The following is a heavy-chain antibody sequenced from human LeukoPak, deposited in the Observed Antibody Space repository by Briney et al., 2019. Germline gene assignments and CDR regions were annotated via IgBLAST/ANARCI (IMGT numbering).Heavy chain of an antibody. J-gene: IGHJ6*03. D-gene: IGHD3-10*01. Sequence: GGSLRLSCAASGFTFDDYGMSWVRQAPGKGLEWVSGINWNGDSTGYADSVKGRFTISRDNAKNSLYLQMNSLRAEDTALYHCARAYGSGSYYYYMDVWGKGTTVTISS. CDR1: GFTFDDYG. CDR2: INWNGDST. CDR3: ARAYGSGSYYYYMDV. V-gene: IGHV3-20*01.